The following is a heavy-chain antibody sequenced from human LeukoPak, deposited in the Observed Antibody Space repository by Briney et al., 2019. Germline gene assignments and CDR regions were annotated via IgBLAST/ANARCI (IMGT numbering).Heavy chain of an antibody. D-gene: IGHD1-26*01. J-gene: IGHJ4*02. CDR1: GFTFDDYA. V-gene: IGHV3-9*01. Sequence: PGRSLRLSCAASGFTFDDYAMRWVRQAPGKGLEWVSGINWSGDRIGYADSVKGRFTISRDNAKKSLYLQMNSLRTEDTALYYCAKDFGPRGVGATPQYWGQGTVVIVSS. CDR3: AKDFGPRGVGATPQY. CDR2: INWSGDRI.